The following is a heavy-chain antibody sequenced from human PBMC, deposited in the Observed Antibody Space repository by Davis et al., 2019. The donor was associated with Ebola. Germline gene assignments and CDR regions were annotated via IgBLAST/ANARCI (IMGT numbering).Heavy chain of an antibody. CDR1: GGSISSYY. Sequence: PSETLSLTCTVSGGSISSYYWSWIRQPPGKGLEWIGYIYYSGSTNYNPSLKSRVTISVDTSKNQFSLKLSSVTAADTAVYYCARQADYDYVWGSYRIDYWGQGTLVTVSS. J-gene: IGHJ4*02. CDR2: IYYSGST. D-gene: IGHD3-16*02. V-gene: IGHV4-59*08. CDR3: ARQADYDYVWGSYRIDY.